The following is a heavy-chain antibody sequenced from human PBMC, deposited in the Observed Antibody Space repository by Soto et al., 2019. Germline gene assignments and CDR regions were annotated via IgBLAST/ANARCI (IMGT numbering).Heavy chain of an antibody. J-gene: IGHJ4*02. V-gene: IGHV3-30*18. CDR3: AKRGGVVGGSEHPFFEY. CDR2: ISFDEKNR. Sequence: QVQLVESGGGVVQPGTSLRLSCAASGFIFSNYGMHWVRQAPGKGLEWVALISFDEKNRNYADSVKGRFTIYRDNPKNTLYLEMNSLRPEDTAFYYCAKRGGVVGGSEHPFFEYWGQGTLVTVSS. CDR1: GFIFSNYG. D-gene: IGHD2-15*01.